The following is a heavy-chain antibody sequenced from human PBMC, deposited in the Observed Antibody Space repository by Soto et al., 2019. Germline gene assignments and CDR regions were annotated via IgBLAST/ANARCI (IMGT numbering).Heavy chain of an antibody. D-gene: IGHD3-10*01. J-gene: IGHJ5*02. V-gene: IGHV3-7*01. CDR3: ARYYYGSGSSFDP. CDR2: IKQDGSEK. Sequence: XGSLRLSCAASGFTFSSYWMSWVRQAPGKGLEWVVNIKQDGSEKYYVDSVKGRFTISRDNAKNSLYLQMNSLRAEDTAVYYCARYYYGSGSSFDPWGQGTLVTVSS. CDR1: GFTFSSYW.